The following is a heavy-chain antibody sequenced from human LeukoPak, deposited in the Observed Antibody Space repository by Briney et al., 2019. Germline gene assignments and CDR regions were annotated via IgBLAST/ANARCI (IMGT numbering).Heavy chain of an antibody. Sequence: GGSLRLSCAASGFTFSNYWMSWVRQAPGKGLEWVANIKQDGSEKCYVDSVKGRFTISRDNAKNSLYLQMNSLRGEDTAVYYCARGQDRGSYNDAFDIWGQGTMVTVSS. D-gene: IGHD1-26*01. CDR1: GFTFSNYW. V-gene: IGHV3-7*01. CDR2: IKQDGSEK. CDR3: ARGQDRGSYNDAFDI. J-gene: IGHJ3*02.